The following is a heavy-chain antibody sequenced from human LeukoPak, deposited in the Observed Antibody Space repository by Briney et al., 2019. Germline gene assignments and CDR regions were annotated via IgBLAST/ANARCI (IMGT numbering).Heavy chain of an antibody. J-gene: IGHJ6*02. CDR1: GFTVSSNY. D-gene: IGHD6-6*01. Sequence: GPLRLSCAASGFTVSSNYMSWVRQAPGEGLEWVSVIYSGGSTYYADSVKGRFTISRDNSKNTLYLQMNSLRAEDTAVYYCARDQSRYSSSSVYYGMDVWGQGTTVTVSS. CDR3: ARDQSRYSSSSVYYGMDV. V-gene: IGHV3-53*01. CDR2: IYSGGST.